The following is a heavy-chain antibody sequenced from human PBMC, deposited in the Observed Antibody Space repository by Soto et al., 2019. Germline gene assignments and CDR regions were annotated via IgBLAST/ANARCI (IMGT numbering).Heavy chain of an antibody. V-gene: IGHV3-9*01. CDR3: AKSPSYYGAFDY. D-gene: IGHD4-17*01. J-gene: IGHJ4*02. Sequence: DVQLVESGGGLVQPGRSLRLSCAASGFTFDDYAMHWVRQAPGKGLEWVSGISWNSGSIGYAASVKGRFTISRDNAKNSLYLQMSSLRAEATALYYCAKSPSYYGAFDYWGQGTLVTVSS. CDR1: GFTFDDYA. CDR2: ISWNSGSI.